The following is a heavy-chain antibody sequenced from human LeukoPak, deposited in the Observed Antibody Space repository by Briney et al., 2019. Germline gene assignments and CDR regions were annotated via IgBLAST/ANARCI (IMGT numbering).Heavy chain of an antibody. D-gene: IGHD2-15*01. CDR1: GGSISGSY. V-gene: IGHV4-59*01. Sequence: SETLSLTCTVSGGSISGSYRSWIRQPPGKGLEWIAYIFYSGKTNYSPSLKSRVTISVDTSKNQFSLNLSSVTAADTAVYYCARGAGWWDYWGQGTLVTVSS. J-gene: IGHJ4*02. CDR3: ARGAGWWDY. CDR2: IFYSGKT.